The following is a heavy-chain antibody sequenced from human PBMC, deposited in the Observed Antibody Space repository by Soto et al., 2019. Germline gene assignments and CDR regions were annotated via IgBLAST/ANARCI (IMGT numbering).Heavy chain of an antibody. J-gene: IGHJ6*02. V-gene: IGHV3-30-3*01. CDR2: ISYDGSNK. CDR1: GFTFSSYA. Sequence: QVQLVESGGGVVQPGRSLRLSCAASGFTFSSYAMHWVRQAPGKGLEWVAVISYDGSNKYYADSVKGRFTISRDNSQNTLYLQMNSLRAEDTAVYYCARDYYPFNRGYGFSMHVWGQVITDTVSS. D-gene: IGHD5-18*01. CDR3: ARDYYPFNRGYGFSMHV.